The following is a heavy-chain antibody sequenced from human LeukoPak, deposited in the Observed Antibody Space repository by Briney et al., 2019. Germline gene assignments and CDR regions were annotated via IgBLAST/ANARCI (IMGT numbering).Heavy chain of an antibody. V-gene: IGHV3-48*03. J-gene: IGHJ4*02. CDR3: ARVGGYDFDY. Sequence: GGSLRLSCAASGFTFSSYEMNWVRQAPGKGLEWVSYISTSGSTIYYADSVKGRFTISRDNAKNSLYLQMNSLRAEDTALYYCARVGGYDFDYWGQGTLVTVSS. D-gene: IGHD5-12*01. CDR1: GFTFSSYE. CDR2: ISTSGSTI.